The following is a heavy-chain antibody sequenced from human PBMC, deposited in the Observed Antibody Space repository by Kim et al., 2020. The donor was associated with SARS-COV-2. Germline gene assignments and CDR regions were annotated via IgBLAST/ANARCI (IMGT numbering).Heavy chain of an antibody. D-gene: IGHD6-13*01. CDR3: ARGHSSSQYNWFDP. J-gene: IGHJ5*02. Sequence: SETLSLTCAVSGGSISSSNWWSWVRQPPGKGLEWIGEIYHSGSTNYNPSLKSRVTISVDKSKNQFSLKLSSVTAADTAVYYCARGHSSSQYNWFDPWGQGTLVTVSS. CDR2: IYHSGST. V-gene: IGHV4-4*02. CDR1: GGSISSSNW.